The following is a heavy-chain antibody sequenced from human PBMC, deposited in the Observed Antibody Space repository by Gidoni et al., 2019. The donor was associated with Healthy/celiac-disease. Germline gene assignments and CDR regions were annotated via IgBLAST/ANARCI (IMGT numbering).Heavy chain of an antibody. CDR3: ATYSLVVVAAEGQNWFDP. CDR2: FDTEDVDT. V-gene: IGHV1-24*01. Sequence: QVLLVQSGAAVKKPGASVKVSCKVAGYTLTALSMHWVRQAPGNGFAWMGGFDTEDVDTIYAQKFQGRVAMTEDTATVTAYMELSSLRSEDTAVYYCATYSLVVVAAEGQNWFDPWGQGTLVTVAS. D-gene: IGHD2-15*01. CDR1: GYTLTALS. J-gene: IGHJ5*02.